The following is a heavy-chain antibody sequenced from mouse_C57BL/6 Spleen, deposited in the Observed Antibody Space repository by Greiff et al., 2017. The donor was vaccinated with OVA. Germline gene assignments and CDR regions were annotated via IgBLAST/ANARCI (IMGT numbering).Heavy chain of an antibody. CDR3: ARNYDYDFYFDY. Sequence: QVQLQQPGAELVKPGASVKMSCKASGYTFTSYWITWVKQRPGQGLEWIGDIYPGSGSTNYDEKFKSKATLTVDTSSSTAYMQLSSLTSEDAAVYYCARNYDYDFYFDYWGQGTTLTVSS. J-gene: IGHJ2*01. CDR2: IYPGSGST. D-gene: IGHD2-4*01. V-gene: IGHV1-55*01. CDR1: GYTFTSYW.